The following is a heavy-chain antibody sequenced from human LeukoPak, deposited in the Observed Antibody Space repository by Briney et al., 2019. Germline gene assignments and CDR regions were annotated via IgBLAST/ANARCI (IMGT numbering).Heavy chain of an antibody. CDR3: MAESSSPWEGY. CDR2: IKEDGSVK. D-gene: IGHD6-6*01. J-gene: IGHJ4*02. CDR1: GFTFSRHW. V-gene: IGHV3-7*01. Sequence: PGGSLRLSCADSGFTFSRHWMHWVRQAPGKGLEGVANIKEDGSVKNYVDSVKGRFTISRDKAKNSLYLQMNSLRAEDTAVYYCMAESSSPWEGYWSQGTLVTVSS.